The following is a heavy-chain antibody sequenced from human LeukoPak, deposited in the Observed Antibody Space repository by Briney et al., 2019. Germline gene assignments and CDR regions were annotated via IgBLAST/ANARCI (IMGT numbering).Heavy chain of an antibody. V-gene: IGHV1-2*02. CDR1: GYTFTGYY. Sequence: ASVKVSCKASGYTFTGYYMHWVRQAPGQGLEWMGWINLNSGGTNYAQKFQGRVTMTRDTSISTAYMELSRLRSDDTAVYYCARDGAVVVSDWFDPWGQGTLVTVSS. D-gene: IGHD2-2*01. J-gene: IGHJ5*02. CDR2: INLNSGGT. CDR3: ARDGAVVVSDWFDP.